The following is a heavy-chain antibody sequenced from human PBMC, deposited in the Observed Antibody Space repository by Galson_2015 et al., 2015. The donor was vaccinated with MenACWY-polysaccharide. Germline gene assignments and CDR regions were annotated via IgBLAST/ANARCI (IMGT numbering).Heavy chain of an antibody. CDR2: IHYSGST. CDR3: ARVEKYSGSYYILH. V-gene: IGHV4-59*08. Sequence: SETLSLTCTVSGGSMSRYKWAWIRQPPGKGLEWIGYIHYSGSTKKNPPLESRVTISVDTSKNQFSLKLSSVTAADTAAYYCARVEKYSGSYYILHWGQGTLVTVSS. CDR1: GGSMSRYK. J-gene: IGHJ4*02. D-gene: IGHD1-26*01.